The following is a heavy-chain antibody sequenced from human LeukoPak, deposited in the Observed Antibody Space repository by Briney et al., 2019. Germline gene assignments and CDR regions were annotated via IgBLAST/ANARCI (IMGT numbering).Heavy chain of an antibody. D-gene: IGHD5-24*01. CDR2: ISYDGSNK. Sequence: GGSLRLSCAASGFTFSSYGMHWVRQAPGKGLEWVAVISYDGSNKYYADSVKGRFTISRDNSKNTLYLQMNSLRAEDTAVYYCAREGSMAEFDYWGQGTLVTVSS. J-gene: IGHJ4*02. V-gene: IGHV3-30*19. CDR1: GFTFSSYG. CDR3: AREGSMAEFDY.